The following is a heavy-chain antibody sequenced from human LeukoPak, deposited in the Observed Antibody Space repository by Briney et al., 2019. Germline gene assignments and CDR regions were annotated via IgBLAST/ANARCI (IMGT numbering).Heavy chain of an antibody. CDR3: VREKSTGDYRTSDY. CDR1: GFTFGSYA. Sequence: GGSLRLSCAASGFTFGSYAMHWVRQAPVKGLEWVAVIKFDGSNIHYADSVRGRFAISRDNSKNTLYLQINSLRAEDTAIYYCVREKSTGDYRTSDYWGQGTLVTVPS. D-gene: IGHD3-9*01. V-gene: IGHV3-30*09. J-gene: IGHJ4*02. CDR2: IKFDGSNI.